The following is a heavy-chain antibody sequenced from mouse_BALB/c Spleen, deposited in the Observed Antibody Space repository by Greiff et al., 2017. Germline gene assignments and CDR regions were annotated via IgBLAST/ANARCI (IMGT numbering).Heavy chain of an antibody. CDR2: IYPYNGGT. CDR1: GYTFTDYN. Sequence: VQLKESGPELVKPGASVKISCKASGYTFTDYNMHWVKQSHGKSLEWIGYIYPYNGGTGYNQKFKSKATLTVDNSSSTAYMELRSLTSEDSAVYYCASLYGYDEYFDVWGAGTTVTVSS. CDR3: ASLYGYDEYFDV. D-gene: IGHD2-2*01. V-gene: IGHV1S29*02. J-gene: IGHJ1*01.